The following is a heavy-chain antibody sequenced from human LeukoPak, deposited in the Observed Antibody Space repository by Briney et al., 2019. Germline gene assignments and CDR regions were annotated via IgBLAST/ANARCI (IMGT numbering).Heavy chain of an antibody. J-gene: IGHJ6*02. V-gene: IGHV3-30*04. CDR1: GFTFSSYA. Sequence: GGSLRLSCAASGFTFSSYAMHWVRQAPGKGLEWVAVISYDGSNKYYADSVKGRFTISGDNSKNTLYLQMNSLRAEDTAVYYCARDPNFCSGGSCYYYYGMDVWGQGTTVTVSS. CDR3: ARDPNFCSGGSCYYYYGMDV. CDR2: ISYDGSNK. D-gene: IGHD2-15*01.